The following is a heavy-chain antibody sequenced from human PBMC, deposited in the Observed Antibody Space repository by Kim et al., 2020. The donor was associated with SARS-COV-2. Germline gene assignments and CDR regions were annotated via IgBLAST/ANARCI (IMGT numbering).Heavy chain of an antibody. V-gene: IGHV3-30*04. CDR2: ISYDGSVK. Sequence: GGSLRLSCLASGFTFNSFAVHWVRQAPGKGLEWVALISYDGSVKYYAGSVEGRFTISRDNSKNTLYLQMDSLRAEDTAVYYCAIDREASIVLPFDHWGQGTLVIVSS. CDR1: GFTFNSFA. CDR3: AIDREASIVLPFDH. D-gene: IGHD2-15*01. J-gene: IGHJ4*02.